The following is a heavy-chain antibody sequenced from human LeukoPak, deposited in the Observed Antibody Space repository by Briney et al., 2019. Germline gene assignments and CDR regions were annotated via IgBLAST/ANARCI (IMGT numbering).Heavy chain of an antibody. CDR3: ARGGDFHAFDI. CDR1: GFTVSSNY. V-gene: IGHV3-74*01. J-gene: IGHJ3*02. D-gene: IGHD3-3*01. Sequence: GGSLRLSCAASGFTVSSNYMSWVRQAPGKGLECISRINNDGRDKVYADSVRGRFTISRDNAKNTVFLQLNSLRAEDTGVYYCARGGDFHAFDIWGRGTMVTVSS. CDR2: INNDGRDK.